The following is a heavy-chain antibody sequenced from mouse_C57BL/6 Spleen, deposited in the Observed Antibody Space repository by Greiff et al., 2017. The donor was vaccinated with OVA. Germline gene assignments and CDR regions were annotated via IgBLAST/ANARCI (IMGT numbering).Heavy chain of an antibody. D-gene: IGHD1-1*01. CDR2: IHPNSGST. CDR3: ASHYGSSYDWYFDV. CDR1: GYTFTSYW. J-gene: IGHJ1*03. Sequence: VQLQQSGAELVKPGASVKLSCKASGYTFTSYWMHWVKQRPGQGLEWIGMIHPNSGSTNYNEKFKSKATLTVDKSSSTAYMQLSSLTSEDSAVYYCASHYGSSYDWYFDVWGTGTTVTVSS. V-gene: IGHV1-64*01.